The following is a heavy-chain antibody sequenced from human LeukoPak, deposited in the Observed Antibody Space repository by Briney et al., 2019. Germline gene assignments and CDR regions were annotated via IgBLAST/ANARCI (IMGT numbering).Heavy chain of an antibody. D-gene: IGHD3-9*01. V-gene: IGHV1-2*02. CDR2: INPNSGGT. J-gene: IGHJ4*02. CDR1: GYTFTGYY. CDR3: ARAYYDILTGSYIWGNYFDY. Sequence: ASVKVSCKASGYTFTGYYIHWVRQAPGQGLEWMGWINPNSGGTNYAQKFQGRVTMTRDTSISTAYMELNSLRSDDTAVYYCARAYYDILTGSYIWGNYFDYWGQGTLVTVSS.